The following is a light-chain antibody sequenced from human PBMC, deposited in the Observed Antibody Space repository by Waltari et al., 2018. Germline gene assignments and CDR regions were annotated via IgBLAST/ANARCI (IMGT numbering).Light chain of an antibody. CDR2: GAS. CDR3: QQSDTSPYT. V-gene: IGKV1-39*01. CDR1: RDIGTY. J-gene: IGKJ2*01. Sequence: DIQMTQSPSSLSASVEDRVTITCRASRDIGTYLNWYQQKPGKAPKLLIYGASTLQSGVPSRFRGSGSGTEFTLTISSLLPEDFATYYCQQSDTSPYTFGQGTKLDIK.